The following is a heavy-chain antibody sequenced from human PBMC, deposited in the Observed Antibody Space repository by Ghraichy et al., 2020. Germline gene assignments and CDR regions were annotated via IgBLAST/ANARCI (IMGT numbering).Heavy chain of an antibody. V-gene: IGHV1-2*06. Sequence: ASVKVSCKASGYTFTGYYMHWVRQAPGQGLEWMGRINPNSGGTNYAQKFQGRVTMTRDTSISTAYMELSRLRSDDTAVYYCAREDSGWYGHAFDIWGQGTMVTVSS. J-gene: IGHJ3*02. D-gene: IGHD6-19*01. CDR1: GYTFTGYY. CDR2: INPNSGGT. CDR3: AREDSGWYGHAFDI.